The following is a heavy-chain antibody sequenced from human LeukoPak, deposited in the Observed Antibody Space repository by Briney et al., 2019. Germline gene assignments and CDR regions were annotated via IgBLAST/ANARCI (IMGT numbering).Heavy chain of an antibody. D-gene: IGHD6-19*01. CDR3: ASVSPYAVPGTDY. CDR1: GYTFTGYY. J-gene: IGHJ4*02. Sequence: ASVKVSCKASGYTFTGYYMHWVRQAPGQGLEWMGWINPNSGVTNSAQKFQGRVTMTRDTSISTAYMELSRLRSDDTAMYYCASVSPYAVPGTDYWGQGTLVTVSS. V-gene: IGHV1-2*02. CDR2: INPNSGVT.